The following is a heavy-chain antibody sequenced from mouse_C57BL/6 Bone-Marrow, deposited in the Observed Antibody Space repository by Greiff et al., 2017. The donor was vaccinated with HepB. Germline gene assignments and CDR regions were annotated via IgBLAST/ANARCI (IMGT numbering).Heavy chain of an antibody. D-gene: IGHD1-1*01. CDR1: GYTFTSYG. Sequence: VQLVESGAELARPGASVKLSCKASGYTFTSYGISWVKQRTGQGLEWIGEIYPRSGNTYYNEKFKGKATLTADKSSSTAYMELRSLTSEDSAVYFCARDYYGYYFDYWGQGTTLTVSS. V-gene: IGHV1-81*01. CDR3: ARDYYGYYFDY. CDR2: IYPRSGNT. J-gene: IGHJ2*01.